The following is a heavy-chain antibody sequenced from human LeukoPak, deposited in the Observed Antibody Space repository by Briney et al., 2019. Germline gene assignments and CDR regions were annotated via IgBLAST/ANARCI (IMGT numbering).Heavy chain of an antibody. D-gene: IGHD3-16*01. CDR3: AKEEEKFAAWGYFDS. CDR1: GFTFGTYA. CDR2: ISHTATGI. J-gene: IGHJ4*02. Sequence: GGSLRLSCAASGFTFGTYAMTWVRQAPGKGPEWVSTISHTATGIFYADSVKGRFTISRDNSKNTLFLDMNSLRVEDTALYFCAKEEEKFAAWGYFDSWGQGSLVTVSS. V-gene: IGHV3-23*01.